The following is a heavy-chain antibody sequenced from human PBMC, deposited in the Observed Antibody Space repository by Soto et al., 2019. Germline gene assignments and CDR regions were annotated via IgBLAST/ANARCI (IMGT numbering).Heavy chain of an antibody. V-gene: IGHV4-61*08. CDR2: IYYSGST. CDR3: ARGHWELAY. J-gene: IGHJ4*01. Sequence: SETLSLTCTVSGASISSGGYYWGWIRQPPGKRLEWIGYIYYSGSTNYNPSLKSRVTISLDTTKNQISLKLSSVTAADTAIYYCARGHWELAYWGQGTLVTVSS. CDR1: GASISSGGYY. D-gene: IGHD3-10*01.